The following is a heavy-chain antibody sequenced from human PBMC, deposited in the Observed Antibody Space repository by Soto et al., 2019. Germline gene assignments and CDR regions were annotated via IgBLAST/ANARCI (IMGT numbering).Heavy chain of an antibody. CDR1: GGTFSSHA. Sequence: SVKVSCKASGGTFSSHAISWVRQAPGQGLEWMGGIIPIFGTANYAQKFQGRITITADESTSTAYMELSSLRSEDTAVYYCARVLSTVTTYGLYYYGMDVWGQGTTVTVSS. V-gene: IGHV1-69*13. J-gene: IGHJ6*02. D-gene: IGHD4-17*01. CDR3: ARVLSTVTTYGLYYYGMDV. CDR2: IIPIFGTA.